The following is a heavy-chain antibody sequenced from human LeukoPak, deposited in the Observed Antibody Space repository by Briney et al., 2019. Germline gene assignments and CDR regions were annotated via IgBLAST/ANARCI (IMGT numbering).Heavy chain of an antibody. V-gene: IGHV3-33*01. CDR2: IRYDGSNK. Sequence: PRRSLRLSCATTGFTFSSYGMHCVRPAPGKGLEWVAAIRYDGSNKYYADSVNSRFTISRDNSKNTPYLQMNSLRAEDTTVYYCARAGTGYDFGYYYYYGMDVWGQGTTVTVSS. D-gene: IGHD5-12*01. CDR3: ARAGTGYDFGYYYYYGMDV. J-gene: IGHJ6*02. CDR1: GFTFSSYG.